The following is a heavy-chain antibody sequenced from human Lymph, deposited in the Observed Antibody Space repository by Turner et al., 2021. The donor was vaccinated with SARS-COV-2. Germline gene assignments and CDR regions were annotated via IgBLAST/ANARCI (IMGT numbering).Heavy chain of an antibody. D-gene: IGHD6-19*01. Sequence: QLVESGGGLVKPGGSLSPPCAASGFTFSSYSMNWVRQAPGKGLEWVSFITGSSSYLYYADSVKGRFTITRDNTKNSLYLQMNSLRAEDTAVYYCARGGRPPWQWLGLGNFDYWGQGTLVTVSS. CDR2: ITGSSSYL. CDR1: GFTFSSYS. CDR3: ARGGRPPWQWLGLGNFDY. V-gene: IGHV3-21*02. J-gene: IGHJ4*02.